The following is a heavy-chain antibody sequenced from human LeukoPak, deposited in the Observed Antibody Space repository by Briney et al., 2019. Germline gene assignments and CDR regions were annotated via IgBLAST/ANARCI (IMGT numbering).Heavy chain of an antibody. D-gene: IGHD1-1*01. Sequence: GGSLRLSCAASGFTFSSYAMSWVRQAPGKGLEWVSAISGSGGSTYYADSVKGRFTISRDNSKNALYLQMNSLRAEDTAVYYCARALTTLTYEGYWGQGTLVTVSS. CDR3: ARALTTLTYEGY. CDR1: GFTFSSYA. V-gene: IGHV3-23*01. CDR2: ISGSGGST. J-gene: IGHJ4*02.